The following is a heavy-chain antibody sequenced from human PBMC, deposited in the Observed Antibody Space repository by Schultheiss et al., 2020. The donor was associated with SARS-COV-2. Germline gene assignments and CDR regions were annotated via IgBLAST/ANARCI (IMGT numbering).Heavy chain of an antibody. V-gene: IGHV3-66*04. CDR2: IYSGGST. CDR3: ARQIKAYWFDP. J-gene: IGHJ5*02. Sequence: GGSLRLSCAASGFTVSSNYMSWVRQAPGKGLEWVSVIYSGGSTYYADSVKGRFTISRDNSKNTLYLQMNSLRAEDTAVYYCARQIKAYWFDPWGQGTLVTVSS. CDR1: GFTVSSNY.